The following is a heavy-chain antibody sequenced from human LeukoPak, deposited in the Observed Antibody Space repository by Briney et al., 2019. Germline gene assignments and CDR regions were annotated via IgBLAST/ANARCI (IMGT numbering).Heavy chain of an antibody. Sequence: GGSLRLSCAASGFTFSSYAMSWVRQAPGKGLEGVSAISGSGGSTYYADSVKGRFTISRDNSKNTLYLQMNSLRAEDTAVYYCARGDTAMVTVDYWGQGTLVTVSS. J-gene: IGHJ4*02. CDR1: GFTFSSYA. V-gene: IGHV3-23*01. CDR3: ARGDTAMVTVDY. D-gene: IGHD5-18*01. CDR2: ISGSGGST.